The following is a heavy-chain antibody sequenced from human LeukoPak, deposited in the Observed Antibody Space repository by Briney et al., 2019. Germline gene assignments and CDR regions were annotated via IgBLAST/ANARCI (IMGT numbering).Heavy chain of an antibody. J-gene: IGHJ4*02. CDR1: GFTFSSYA. CDR2: ISGSGGST. V-gene: IGHV3-23*01. D-gene: IGHD3-3*01. Sequence: PGGSLRLSCAASGFTFSSYAMSWVRQAPGKGLEWVSAISGSGGSTYYADSVKGRFTISRDNSKNTLYLQMNSLRAEDTAVYYCAKDGTSMFYYDFWSGSADFDYWGQGTLVTVSS. CDR3: AKDGTSMFYYDFWSGSADFDY.